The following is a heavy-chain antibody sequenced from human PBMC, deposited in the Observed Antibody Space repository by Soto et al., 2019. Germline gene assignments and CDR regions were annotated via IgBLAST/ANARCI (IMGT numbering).Heavy chain of an antibody. CDR3: ARDRSSPYYYYYGMDV. CDR1: GYTFTGYY. J-gene: IGHJ6*02. V-gene: IGHV1-2*02. Sequence: AASVKVSCKASGYTFTGYYMHWVRQAPGQGLEWMGWINPNSGGTNYAQKFQGRVTMTRDTSISTAYMELSRLRSDDTAVYYCARDRSSPYYYYYGMDVWGQGTTVTVSS. D-gene: IGHD6-13*01. CDR2: INPNSGGT.